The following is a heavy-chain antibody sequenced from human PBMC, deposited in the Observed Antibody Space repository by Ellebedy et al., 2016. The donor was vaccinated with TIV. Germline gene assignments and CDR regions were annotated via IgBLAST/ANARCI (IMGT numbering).Heavy chain of an antibody. CDR2: SISSGGST. Sequence: GESLKISCAASGFTFSNYAISWVRQAPGKGLEWVSCSISSGGSTYYTDSVKGRFTMSRDNSKNTLYLQMNSLRDEDTAGYSCPRELAVAGIYDYWGQGTLVTVSS. CDR1: GFTFSNYA. V-gene: IGHV3-23*01. D-gene: IGHD6-19*01. CDR3: PRELAVAGIYDY. J-gene: IGHJ4*02.